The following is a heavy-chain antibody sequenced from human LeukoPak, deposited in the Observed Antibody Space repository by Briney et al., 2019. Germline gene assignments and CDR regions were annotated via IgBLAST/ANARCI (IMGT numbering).Heavy chain of an antibody. CDR3: AKDRCSNGVGCYYYYMDV. D-gene: IGHD2-8*01. CDR1: GFTFSSYP. CDR2: ISYDGSNE. V-gene: IGHV3-30*04. Sequence: GGSLRLSCAASGFTFSSYPMNWVRQAPGKGLEWVAIISYDGSNEYYADSVKGRFTISRDNSKNTLYLQMNSLRAEDTAVYYCAKDRCSNGVGCYYYYMDVWGKGTTVTIS. J-gene: IGHJ6*03.